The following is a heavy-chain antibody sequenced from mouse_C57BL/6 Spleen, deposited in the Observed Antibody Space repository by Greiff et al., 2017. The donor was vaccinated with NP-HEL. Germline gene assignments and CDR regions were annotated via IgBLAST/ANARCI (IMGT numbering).Heavy chain of an antibody. CDR3: ARPRMIYYDYDGFFAY. D-gene: IGHD2-4*01. CDR1: GFTFSDYG. Sequence: EVKLVESGGGLVKPGGSLKLSCAASGFTFSDYGMHWVRQAPERGLAWVAYISSGSSTIYYADTVKGRFTISRDNAKNTLFLQMTSLRSEDTVMYYCARPRMIYYDYDGFFAYWGQGTVVTVSA. CDR2: ISSGSSTI. J-gene: IGHJ3*01. V-gene: IGHV5-17*01.